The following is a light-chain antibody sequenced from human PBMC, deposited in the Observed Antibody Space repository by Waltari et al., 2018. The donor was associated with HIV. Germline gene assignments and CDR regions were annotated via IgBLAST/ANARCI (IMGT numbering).Light chain of an antibody. CDR2: GKN. CDR3: HSRDSSGYSYV. CDR1: SLRSYY. Sequence: SSELTQDPDVSVALGQTLKITCQGDSLRSYYANWYQQKPGQAPVLVLHGKNSRPSGARDRFSGSTSGSTASLTITGAQAEEEAVYHCHSRDSSGYSYVFGNGTQVTVL. J-gene: IGLJ1*01. V-gene: IGLV3-19*01.